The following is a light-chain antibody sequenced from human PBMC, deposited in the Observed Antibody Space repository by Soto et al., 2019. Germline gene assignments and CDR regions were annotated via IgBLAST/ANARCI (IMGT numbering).Light chain of an antibody. CDR2: GNS. CDR3: QSYDSSLSGWV. CDR1: SSNIGAGYD. J-gene: IGLJ3*02. V-gene: IGLV1-40*01. Sequence: QSVLTQPPSVSGAPGQRVTISCTESSSNIGAGYDVHWYQQLPGTAPKLLIYGNSNRPSGVPDRFSGSKSGTSASLAITGIQAEDEADYYCQSYDSSLSGWVFGGGTQLTVL.